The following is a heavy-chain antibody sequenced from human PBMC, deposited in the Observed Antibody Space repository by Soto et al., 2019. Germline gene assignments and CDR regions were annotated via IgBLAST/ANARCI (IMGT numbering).Heavy chain of an antibody. Sequence: QVQLVESGGGVVQPGRSLRLSCAASGFTFSSYGMHWVRQAPGKGLEWVAVIWYDGSNKYYADCVKGRFTISRDNSKNTLYLQMNILRAEDTVVYYFARDHGGYVTYFDYWGLGTLVTVSS. CDR2: IWYDGSNK. CDR1: GFTFSSYG. CDR3: ARDHGGYVTYFDY. D-gene: IGHD5-12*01. V-gene: IGHV3-33*01. J-gene: IGHJ4*02.